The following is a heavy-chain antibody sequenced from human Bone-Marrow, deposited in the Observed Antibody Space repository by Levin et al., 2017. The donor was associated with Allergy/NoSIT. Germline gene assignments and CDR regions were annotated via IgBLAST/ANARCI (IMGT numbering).Heavy chain of an antibody. D-gene: IGHD6-19*01. V-gene: IGHV4-59*01. CDR3: ARAGDWESSVWYGTKDCAMDV. CDR1: GVSINNYF. CDR2: IYSTATT. J-gene: IGHJ6*02. Sequence: ASETLSLTCNVSGVSINNYFWTWIRQPPGKGLEWIGYIYSTATTSYNPSLKSRVTMSIDTSKNQIALKLSSVTAADTAVYYCARAGDWESSVWYGTKDCAMDVWGQGTAVTVSS.